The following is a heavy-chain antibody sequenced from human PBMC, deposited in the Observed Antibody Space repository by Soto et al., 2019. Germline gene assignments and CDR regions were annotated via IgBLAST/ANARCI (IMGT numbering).Heavy chain of an antibody. CDR3: ARPTYDILTGYLINYYYYGMDV. Sequence: QVQLVQSGAEVKKPGSSVKVSCKASGGTFSSYAISWVRQAPGQGLEWMGGIIPIFGTANYAQKFQGRVTITADESTSTAYMELSSPRSEDTAVYYCARPTYDILTGYLINYYYYGMDVWGQGTTVTVSS. D-gene: IGHD3-9*01. CDR2: IIPIFGTA. CDR1: GGTFSSYA. J-gene: IGHJ6*02. V-gene: IGHV1-69*01.